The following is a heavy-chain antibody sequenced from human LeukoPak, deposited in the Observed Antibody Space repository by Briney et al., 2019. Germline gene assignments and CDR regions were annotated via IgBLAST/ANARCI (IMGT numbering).Heavy chain of an antibody. CDR1: GFTFSRYW. J-gene: IGHJ4*02. CDR2: ISGSGGST. Sequence: GGSLRLSCAASGFTFSRYWMHWVRQAPGKGLEWVSAISGSGGSTYYADSVKGRFTISRDNSKNTLYLQMNSLRAEDTAVYYCARLIVTYYYDSSGPRLDYWGQGTLVTVSS. D-gene: IGHD3-22*01. CDR3: ARLIVTYYYDSSGPRLDY. V-gene: IGHV3-23*01.